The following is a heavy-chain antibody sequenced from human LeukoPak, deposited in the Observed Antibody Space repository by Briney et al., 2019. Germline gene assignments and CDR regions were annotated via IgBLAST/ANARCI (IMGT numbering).Heavy chain of an antibody. CDR2: IYPGDSDT. D-gene: IGHD5-24*01. J-gene: IGHJ4*02. Sequence: GESLKISCKASGYSFTSHWIAWVRQMPGKGLGWMGIIYPGDSDTRYSPSFQGQVTISVDKSNSTAYLQWSSLKASDSAMYYCARHAVRDGYNRHNDYWGQGTLVTVSS. V-gene: IGHV5-51*01. CDR1: GYSFTSHW. CDR3: ARHAVRDGYNRHNDY.